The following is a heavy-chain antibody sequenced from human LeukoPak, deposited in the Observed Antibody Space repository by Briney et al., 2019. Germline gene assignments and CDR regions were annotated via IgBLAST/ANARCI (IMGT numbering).Heavy chain of an antibody. CDR2: ISYDGINK. D-gene: IGHD4-17*01. Sequence: PGRSLRLSCAASGFTFISYGWHWVRRTPGKGRGGVAVISYDGINKYYTASVRGRFTLSRDNSKNTLYLQMNSLRTEDTAVYYCAKEGSYGDYFDYWGQGTLVTVSS. CDR3: AKEGSYGDYFDY. CDR1: GFTFISYG. V-gene: IGHV3-30*18. J-gene: IGHJ4*02.